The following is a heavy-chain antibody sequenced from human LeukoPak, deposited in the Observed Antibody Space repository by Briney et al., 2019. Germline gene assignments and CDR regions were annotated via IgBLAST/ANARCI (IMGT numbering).Heavy chain of an antibody. CDR2: ISDDGSNK. CDR3: AKMASGYSYGYGSSFDY. J-gene: IGHJ4*02. D-gene: IGHD5-18*01. V-gene: IGHV3-30*04. CDR1: GFTFSTYA. Sequence: GGSLRLSCAASGFTFSTYAVHWVRQAPGKGLEWVAVISDDGSNKYYADFVEGRFTISRDNSKNTLYLQMNSLRAEDTAVYYCAKMASGYSYGYGSSFDYWGQGTLVTVSS.